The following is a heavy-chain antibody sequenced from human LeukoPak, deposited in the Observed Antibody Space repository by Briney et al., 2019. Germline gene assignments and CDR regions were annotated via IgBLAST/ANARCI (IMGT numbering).Heavy chain of an antibody. V-gene: IGHV1-69*05. J-gene: IGHJ5*02. D-gene: IGHD2-2*01. Sequence: SLKVSCKASGGTYSIYAISWVRQAPEQGLEWMGGIIPIFGTANYSQKFQCRVTITTDESTSTANMELSSLRSGDTAVYYCARALVVPAAMASYNWFDPWGQGTLVTVSS. CDR3: ARALVVPAAMASYNWFDP. CDR2: IIPIFGTA. CDR1: GGTYSIYA.